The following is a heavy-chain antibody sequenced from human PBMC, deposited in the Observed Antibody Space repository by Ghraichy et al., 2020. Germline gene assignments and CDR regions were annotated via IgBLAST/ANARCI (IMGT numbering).Heavy chain of an antibody. CDR3: ASAGWGIVGATILRFDP. Sequence: GGSLRLSCAASGFTFSSYSMNWVRQAPGKGLEWVSYISSSSSTIYYADSVKGRFTISRDNAKNSLYLQMNSLIDEDTAVYYCASAGWGIVGATILRFDPWGQGTLVTVSS. D-gene: IGHD1-26*01. CDR2: ISSSSSTI. CDR1: GFTFSSYS. J-gene: IGHJ5*02. V-gene: IGHV3-48*02.